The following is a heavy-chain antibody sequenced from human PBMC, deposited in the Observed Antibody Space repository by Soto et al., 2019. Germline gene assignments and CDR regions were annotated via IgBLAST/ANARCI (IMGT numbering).Heavy chain of an antibody. J-gene: IGHJ4*02. D-gene: IGHD4-17*01. CDR2: MSGSDGYI. CDR3: AKDGDYGAYFDY. CDR1: GFAFSRYA. Sequence: HPGGSLRLSCAASGFAFSRYAMTWVRQAPEKGLEWVSVMSGSDGYIRYADSVKGRFTISRDNSKNTVYLHMNSLRATDTAVYYCAKDGDYGAYFDYWGQGILVTVSS. V-gene: IGHV3-23*01.